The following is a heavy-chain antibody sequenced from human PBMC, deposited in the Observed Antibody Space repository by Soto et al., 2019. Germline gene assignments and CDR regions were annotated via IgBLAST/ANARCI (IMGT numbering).Heavy chain of an antibody. CDR1: GYSFTRYG. D-gene: IGHD1-1*01. CDR3: ARGDLEYKTYGMDV. CDR2: INAGNGNI. Sequence: ASVKVSCKASGYSFTRYGLSWVRQAPGQGLEWMGWINAGNGNIKHSQKFQHRVTITRDTSASTAYMELSSLSSEDKAVYYCARGDLEYKTYGMDVWGQGTTVTVSS. V-gene: IGHV1-18*01. J-gene: IGHJ6*02.